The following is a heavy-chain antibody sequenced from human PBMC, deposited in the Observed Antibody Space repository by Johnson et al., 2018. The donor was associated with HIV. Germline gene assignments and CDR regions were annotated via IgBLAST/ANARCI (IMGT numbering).Heavy chain of an antibody. D-gene: IGHD4-23*01. CDR2: ISYDGSNK. Sequence: VQLVESGGGVVQPGRSLRLSCAASGFTFSSYAMHWVRQAPGKGLEWVAVISYDGSNKYYADSVKGRFTISRDNYKNTLYLQMNSLRAEDTAVYYCAKSPAKDHGGNSGAFDIWGQGTLVTVSS. CDR3: AKSPAKDHGGNSGAFDI. CDR1: GFTFSSYA. J-gene: IGHJ3*02. V-gene: IGHV3-30-3*02.